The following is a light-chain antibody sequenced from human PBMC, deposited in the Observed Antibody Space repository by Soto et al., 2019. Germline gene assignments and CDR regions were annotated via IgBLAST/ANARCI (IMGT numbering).Light chain of an antibody. V-gene: IGKV3-15*01. CDR1: QSVSSN. CDR3: QQYGNSGT. Sequence: EIVMTQSPATLSVSPGERATLSCRASQSVSSNLAWYLQKPGQAPRLLIYGASTRATGIPARFSGSGSGTEFTLTISSLQSEDFAVYYCQQYGNSGTFGQGTKVDIK. CDR2: GAS. J-gene: IGKJ2*01.